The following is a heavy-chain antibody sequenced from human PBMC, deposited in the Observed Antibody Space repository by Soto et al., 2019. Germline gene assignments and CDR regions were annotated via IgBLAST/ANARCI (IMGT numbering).Heavy chain of an antibody. CDR2: ISAYNGNT. CDR1: GYIFTSYG. V-gene: IGHV1-18*01. Sequence: QVQLVQSGAEVKKPGASVKVSCKASGYIFTSYGISWVRQAPGQGLEWMGWISAYNGNTNYAQKLQGRVNMTTDTSTLPAYMELRSLRSDDAVVYDCARQDPPPLNWGQGTLGNVSS. J-gene: IGHJ4*02. CDR3: ARQDPPPLN.